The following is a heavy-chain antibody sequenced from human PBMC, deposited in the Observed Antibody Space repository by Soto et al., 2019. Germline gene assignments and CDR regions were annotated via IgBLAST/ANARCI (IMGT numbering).Heavy chain of an antibody. CDR1: GFTFSFYA. D-gene: IGHD3-16*01. J-gene: IGHJ4*02. Sequence: SLRLSCAASGFTFSFYAMHWVRQAPGKGLEWVAVISYNGRNKHYVDSVKGRFTIPRDNSQDTLYLQMDSLRPDDTAVYYCARQAKIGDRSQFYFDSWGQGTLVTVSS. CDR2: ISYNGRNK. CDR3: ARQAKIGDRSQFYFDS. V-gene: IGHV3-30*04.